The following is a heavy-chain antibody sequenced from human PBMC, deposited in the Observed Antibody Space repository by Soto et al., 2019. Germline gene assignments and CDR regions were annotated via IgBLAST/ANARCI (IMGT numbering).Heavy chain of an antibody. D-gene: IGHD4-17*01. CDR2: IIPIFGTA. J-gene: IGHJ4*02. CDR1: GGTFSSYA. V-gene: IGHV1-69*13. CDR3: ASPGADYGDLFDY. Sequence: ASVKVSCKASGGTFSSYAISWVRQAPGQGLEWMGGIIPIFGTANYAQKFQGGVTITADESTSTAYMELSSLRSEDTAVYYCASPGADYGDLFDYWGQGTLVTVSS.